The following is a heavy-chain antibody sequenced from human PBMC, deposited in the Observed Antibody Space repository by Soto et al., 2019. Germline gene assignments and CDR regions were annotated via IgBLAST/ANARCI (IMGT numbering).Heavy chain of an antibody. J-gene: IGHJ4*02. V-gene: IGHV4-59*01. D-gene: IGHD1-26*01. CDR2: VFHSGIT. Sequence: SETLSLTCTISGGSITSYYWSWIRQPPGKGLEWIGYVFHSGITGYNPSLKSRVTISVDASKNLFSLKLISVTAADTAVYYCARDQNGSPYFDYWGQGTLVTVSS. CDR1: GGSITSYY. CDR3: ARDQNGSPYFDY.